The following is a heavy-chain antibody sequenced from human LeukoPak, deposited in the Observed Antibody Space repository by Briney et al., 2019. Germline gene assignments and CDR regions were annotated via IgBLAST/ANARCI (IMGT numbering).Heavy chain of an antibody. CDR2: IYYSGST. Sequence: PSETLSLTCTVSGGSISSYYWSWIRQPPGKGLEWIGYIYYSGSTNYNPSLKSRVTISVDTSKNQFSLKLSSVTAADTAVYYCARVGYLPHYYMDVWGKGTTVTISS. D-gene: IGHD5-12*01. CDR1: GGSISSYY. CDR3: ARVGYLPHYYMDV. J-gene: IGHJ6*03. V-gene: IGHV4-59*01.